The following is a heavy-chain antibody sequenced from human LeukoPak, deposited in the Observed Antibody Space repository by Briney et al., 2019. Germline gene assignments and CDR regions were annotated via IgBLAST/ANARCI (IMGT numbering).Heavy chain of an antibody. J-gene: IGHJ4*02. V-gene: IGHV1-18*01. CDR3: ARDWAIAVAGTAVDY. CDR2: ISAYNGNT. CDR1: GYTFTSYG. D-gene: IGHD6-19*01. Sequence: GASVNVSCKASGYTFTSYGISWVRQAPGRGLEWMGWISAYNGNTNYAQKLQGRVTMTTDTSTSTAYMELRSLRSDDTAVYYCARDWAIAVAGTAVDYWGQGTLVTVSS.